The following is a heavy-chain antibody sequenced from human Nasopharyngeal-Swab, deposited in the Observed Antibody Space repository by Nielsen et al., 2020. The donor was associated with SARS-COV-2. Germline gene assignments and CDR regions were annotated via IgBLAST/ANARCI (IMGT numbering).Heavy chain of an antibody. CDR1: GFSFSDYY. Sequence: SLKISCAASGFSFSDYYMSWLRQAPGKGLEWISTISGSRSYTNYADSVKGRFTISRDNAQKSLYLQMHSLRADDTAVYYCARDRYVISSTSWTGMDIWGQGTTVTVSS. D-gene: IGHD2/OR15-2a*01. CDR3: ARDRYVISSTSWTGMDI. V-gene: IGHV3-11*05. J-gene: IGHJ6*02. CDR2: ISGSRSYT.